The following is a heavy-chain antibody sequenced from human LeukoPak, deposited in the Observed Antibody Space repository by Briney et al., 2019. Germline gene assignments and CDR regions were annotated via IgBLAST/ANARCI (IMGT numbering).Heavy chain of an antibody. Sequence: GASVKVSCKASGYTFTSYGISWVRQAPGQGLEWMGWISAYNGNTNYAQKLQGRVTMTTDTSTSTAYMELRSQRSDDTAVYYCARDPHLRINTDGEDYYYGMDVWGQGTTVTVSS. V-gene: IGHV1-18*01. J-gene: IGHJ6*02. D-gene: IGHD3-10*01. CDR1: GYTFTSYG. CDR3: ARDPHLRINTDGEDYYYGMDV. CDR2: ISAYNGNT.